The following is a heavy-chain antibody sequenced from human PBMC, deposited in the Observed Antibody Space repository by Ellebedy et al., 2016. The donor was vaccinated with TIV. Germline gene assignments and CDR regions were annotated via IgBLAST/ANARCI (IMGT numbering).Heavy chain of an antibody. CDR3: ATVGHGDYVVRGLDY. V-gene: IGHV1-24*01. D-gene: IGHD4-17*01. CDR1: GYTLTELS. CDR2: FDPEDGET. J-gene: IGHJ4*02. Sequence: AASVKVSCKVSGYTLTELSMHWVRQAPGKGLEWMGGFDPEDGETIYAQKFQGRVTMTEDTSTDTAYMELSSLRSEDTAVYYCATVGHGDYVVRGLDYWGQGTLVTVSS.